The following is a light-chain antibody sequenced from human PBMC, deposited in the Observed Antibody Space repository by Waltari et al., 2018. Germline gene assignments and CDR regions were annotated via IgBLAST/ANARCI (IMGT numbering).Light chain of an antibody. V-gene: IGKV1-5*03. CDR3: QQYNTYLT. J-gene: IGKJ1*01. Sequence: DLQMTQSPSTLAASVGDTVTITCRASQNIDNWLAWYQQKPGKAPKSLIYAASTLETGVPSRFSGGGSGTDYTLTISSLQPDDFATYYCQQYNTYLTFGQGTKVEVK. CDR1: QNIDNW. CDR2: AAS.